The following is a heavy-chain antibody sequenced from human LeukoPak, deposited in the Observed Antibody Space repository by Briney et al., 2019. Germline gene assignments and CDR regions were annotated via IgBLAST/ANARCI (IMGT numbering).Heavy chain of an antibody. CDR1: GFTFSSYG. V-gene: IGHV3-30*03. D-gene: IGHD3-9*01. CDR3: ARDILTGYFEY. J-gene: IGHJ4*02. CDR2: ISYDGSNK. Sequence: PGGSLRLPCAASGFTFSSYGMHWVRQAPGKGLEWVAVISYDGSNKYYADSVKGRFTISRDNSKNTLYLQMNSLRAEDTAVYYCARDILTGYFEYWGQGTLVSVSS.